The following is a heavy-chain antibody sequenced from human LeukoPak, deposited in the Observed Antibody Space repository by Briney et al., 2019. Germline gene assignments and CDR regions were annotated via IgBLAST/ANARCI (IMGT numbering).Heavy chain of an antibody. J-gene: IGHJ4*02. CDR1: GTSIRSYF. CDR2: MYYSGSP. CDR3: ARGGGWSPYYFDY. V-gene: IGHV4-59*01. D-gene: IGHD6-19*01. Sequence: SETLSLTCTVSGTSIRSYFWNWIRQPPGKGLEWIGYMYYSGSPKYNPSLWSRVTISLDTSKNQFSLRLSSVTAADTAVYYCARGGGWSPYYFDYWGQGTLVTVSS.